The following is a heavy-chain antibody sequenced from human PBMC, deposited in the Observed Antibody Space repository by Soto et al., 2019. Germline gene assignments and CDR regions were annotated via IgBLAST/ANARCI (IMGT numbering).Heavy chain of an antibody. CDR1: GFSLSTSGVG. V-gene: IGHV2-5*02. D-gene: IGHD1-1*01. J-gene: IGHJ4*02. CDR3: AHRVGLQGNWNGGYFDF. Sequence: QITLQESGPTRVRPTQTLTLTCTFSGFSLSTSGVGLGWIRQPPGRALERLALIYWDDDKRYSPSLKSRLTITKDTSKNQVVLTMTHMDPVDTATYYCAHRVGLQGNWNGGYFDFWGQGALVTVSS. CDR2: IYWDDDK.